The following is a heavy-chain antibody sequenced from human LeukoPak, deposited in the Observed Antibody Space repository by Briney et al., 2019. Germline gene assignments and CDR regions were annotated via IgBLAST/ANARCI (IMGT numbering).Heavy chain of an antibody. CDR1: GGTFSSYA. CDR2: IIPIFGTA. CDR3: ATRSGSTFDY. V-gene: IGHV1-69*05. D-gene: IGHD5-12*01. J-gene: IGHJ4*02. Sequence: ASVKVSCKASGGTFSSYAISWVRQAPGQGLEWMGGIIPIFGTANYAQKFQGRVTITTDESTSTAYMELSSLRSEDTAVYCCATRSGSTFDYWGQGTLVTVSS.